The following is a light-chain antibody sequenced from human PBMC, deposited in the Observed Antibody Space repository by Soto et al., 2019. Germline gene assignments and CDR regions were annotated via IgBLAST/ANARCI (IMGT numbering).Light chain of an antibody. CDR2: XAA. V-gene: IGKV3D-20*01. CDR3: QQYGISPII. CDR1: HSLITSY. J-gene: IGKJ5*01. Sequence: EAVLTQSPATLSLSPGERATLSXGTSHSLITSYVAWYQQKPXLAPXLXXYXAATRDTGIQDRSSGSGSWTDFTLTISRLGPEDLAVYYCQQYGISPIIFGQGTRLRL.